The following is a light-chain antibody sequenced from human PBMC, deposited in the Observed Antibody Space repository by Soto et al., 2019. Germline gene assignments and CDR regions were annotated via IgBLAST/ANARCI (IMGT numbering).Light chain of an antibody. V-gene: IGLV1-44*01. J-gene: IGLJ2*01. CDR3: AAWDDSLNGVV. CDR1: SSNIGSNT. CDR2: NNN. Sequence: QSVLTQPPSASGTPGQRVTLSCSGSSSNIGSNTVNWYQQLPGTAPKLLIYNNNQRPSGVPDRFSGSKSGTSASLAISGLQSDDEADYYCAAWDDSLNGVVFGGGTKLTVL.